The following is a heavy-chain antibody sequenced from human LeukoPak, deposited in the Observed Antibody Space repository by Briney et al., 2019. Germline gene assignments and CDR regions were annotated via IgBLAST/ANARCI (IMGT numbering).Heavy chain of an antibody. V-gene: IGHV4-39*01. J-gene: IGHJ5*02. CDR1: GGSISSNY. CDR3: ARRPDSSGWNRWFDP. D-gene: IGHD3-22*01. Sequence: SETLSLTCTVSGGSISSNYWGWIRQPPGKGLEWIGSIYYTGSTYYNPSLKSRVTVYVDTSKNQFSLKLTSVTAADTAVYYCARRPDSSGWNRWFDPWGQGTLVTVPS. CDR2: IYYTGST.